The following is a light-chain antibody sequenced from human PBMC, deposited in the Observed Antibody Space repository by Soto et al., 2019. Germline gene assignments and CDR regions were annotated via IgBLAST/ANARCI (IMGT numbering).Light chain of an antibody. J-gene: IGKJ5*01. Sequence: EIVLTQSPGTLSLSPGERATLSCRASQSVSSSYLAWYQQKPGQAPRLLISGASNRATGIPDRFSGSGSGTQFTLTISRLHSEDSAVYYCQQYYDWPPITFGQGTRLEIK. CDR3: QQYYDWPPIT. CDR1: QSVSSSY. V-gene: IGKV3-20*01. CDR2: GAS.